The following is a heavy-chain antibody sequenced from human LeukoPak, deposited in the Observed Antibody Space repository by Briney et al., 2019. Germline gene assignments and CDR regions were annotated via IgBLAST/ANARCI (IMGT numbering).Heavy chain of an antibody. CDR2: ISGSGGST. CDR1: GFTFSSYG. V-gene: IGHV3-23*01. Sequence: GGTLRLSCAASGFTFSSYGMSWVRQAPGKGLEWVSAISGSGGSTYYADSVKGRFTISRDNSKNTPYLQMNSLRAEDTAVYYCAKDRWELPAPLDYWGQGTLVTVSS. J-gene: IGHJ4*02. CDR3: AKDRWELPAPLDY. D-gene: IGHD1-26*01.